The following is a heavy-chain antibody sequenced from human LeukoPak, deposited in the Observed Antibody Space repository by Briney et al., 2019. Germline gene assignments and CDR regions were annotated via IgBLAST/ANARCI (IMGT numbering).Heavy chain of an antibody. D-gene: IGHD4-17*01. V-gene: IGHV1-69*04. Sequence: SVKVSCKASGGTFSSYTISWVRQAPGQGLEWMGRIIPILGIANYAQKFQGRVTITADKSTSTAYMELSSLRSEDTAVYYCARDRDGDYVYYYYGMDVWGQGTTITVSS. J-gene: IGHJ6*02. CDR2: IIPILGIA. CDR1: GGTFSSYT. CDR3: ARDRDGDYVYYYYGMDV.